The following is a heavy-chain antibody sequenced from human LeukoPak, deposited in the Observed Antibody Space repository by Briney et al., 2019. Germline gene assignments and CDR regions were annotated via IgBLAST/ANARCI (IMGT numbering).Heavy chain of an antibody. D-gene: IGHD3-22*01. V-gene: IGHV4-39*01. CDR2: IYYSGST. CDR3: ARLQYYYDSNGYYSLYYFDY. J-gene: IGHJ4*02. Sequence: SETLSLTCTVSGDSISSSSYYWGWIRQPPGKGLEWIGNIYYSGSTYYNPSLRSRLTISLDTSKNQFSLTLSSVTAADTAVYYCARLQYYYDSNGYYSLYYFDYWAREPWSPSPQ. CDR1: GDSISSSSYY.